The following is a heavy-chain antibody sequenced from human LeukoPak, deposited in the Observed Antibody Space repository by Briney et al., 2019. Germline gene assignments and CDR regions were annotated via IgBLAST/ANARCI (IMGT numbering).Heavy chain of an antibody. D-gene: IGHD3-22*01. V-gene: IGHV3-23*01. Sequence: GGSLRLSCAASGFTFSSYAMSWVRQAPGKGLEWVSAISGSGGSTYYADSGKGRFTISRDNSKNTLYLQMNSLRAEDTAVYYCAKSARLNYDSSGYYYYYFDYWGQGTLVTVSS. J-gene: IGHJ4*02. CDR1: GFTFSSYA. CDR2: ISGSGGST. CDR3: AKSARLNYDSSGYYYYYFDY.